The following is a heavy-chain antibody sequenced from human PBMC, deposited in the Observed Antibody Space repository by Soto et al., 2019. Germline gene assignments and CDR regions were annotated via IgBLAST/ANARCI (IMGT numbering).Heavy chain of an antibody. V-gene: IGHV4-34*01. CDR1: GGSFSGYY. J-gene: IGHJ4*02. CDR2: INHSGST. Sequence: SETLSLTCAVYGGSFSGYYWSWIRQPPGKGLEWIGEINHSGSTNYNPSLKSRVTISVDTSKNQFSLKLSSVTAADTAVYYCARVGKGYYDILTGSDYWGQGTLVTVSS. CDR3: ARVGKGYYDILTGSDY. D-gene: IGHD3-9*01.